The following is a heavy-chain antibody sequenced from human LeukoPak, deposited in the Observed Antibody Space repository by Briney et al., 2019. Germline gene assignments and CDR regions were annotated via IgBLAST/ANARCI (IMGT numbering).Heavy chain of an antibody. CDR3: TSSYGSGSLHAYYYYYGMDV. D-gene: IGHD3-10*01. Sequence: GGSLRLSCAASGFTFSNAWMSWVRQAPGKGLEWVGRIKSKTDGGTTDYAAPVKGRFTISRDDSKNTLYLQMNSLKTEDTAVYYCTSSYGSGSLHAYYYYYGMDVWGQGTTVTVSS. CDR2: IKSKTDGGTT. V-gene: IGHV3-15*01. J-gene: IGHJ6*02. CDR1: GFTFSNAW.